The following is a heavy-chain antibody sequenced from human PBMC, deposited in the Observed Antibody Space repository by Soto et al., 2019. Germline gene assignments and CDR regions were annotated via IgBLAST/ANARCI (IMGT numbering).Heavy chain of an antibody. D-gene: IGHD3-9*01. CDR1: GGTFSSYT. CDR2: IIPILGIP. V-gene: IGHV1-69*02. Sequence: QVQLVQSGAEVKKPGSSVKVSCRASGGTFSSYTISWVRQAPGQGLEWMGRIIPILGIPHYAQKFQGRVTITADISTSTAYMELSRLRSEDTAVYYCARGDDILSGSDYWVQGTLVTVSS. CDR3: ARGDDILSGSDY. J-gene: IGHJ4*02.